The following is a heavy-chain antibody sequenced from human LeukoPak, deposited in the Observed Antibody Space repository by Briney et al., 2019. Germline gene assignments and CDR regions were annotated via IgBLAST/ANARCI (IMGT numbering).Heavy chain of an antibody. J-gene: IGHJ3*02. V-gene: IGHV4-4*07. Sequence: SETLSLTCTVSGGSISSYYWSWIRQPAGKGLEWIGRIYTSGSTNYNPSLKSRVTMSVDTSKNQFSLKLSSVTAADTAVYYCARTDCSSTSCYAFDIWGQGTMVTVSS. D-gene: IGHD2-2*01. CDR1: GGSISSYY. CDR2: IYTSGST. CDR3: ARTDCSSTSCYAFDI.